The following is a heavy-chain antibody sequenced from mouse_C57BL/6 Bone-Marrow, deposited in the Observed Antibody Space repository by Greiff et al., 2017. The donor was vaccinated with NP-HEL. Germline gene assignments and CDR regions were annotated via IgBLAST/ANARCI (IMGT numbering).Heavy chain of an antibody. CDR1: GFTFSDFY. D-gene: IGHD2-3*01. J-gene: IGHJ4*01. Sequence: EVKLMESGGGLVQSWRSLRLSCATSGFTFSDFYLEWVRQAPGKGLEWIAASRNKANDYTTEYSASVKGRFIVSRDTSQSILYLQMNALRAEDTAIYYCARDAPDGYYVGYAMDYWGQGTSVTVSS. V-gene: IGHV7-1*01. CDR2: SRNKANDYTT. CDR3: ARDAPDGYYVGYAMDY.